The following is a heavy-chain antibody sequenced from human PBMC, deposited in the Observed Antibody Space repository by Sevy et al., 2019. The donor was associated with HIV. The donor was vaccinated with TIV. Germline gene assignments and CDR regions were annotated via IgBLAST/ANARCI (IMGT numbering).Heavy chain of an antibody. J-gene: IGHJ6*02. CDR3: ARVKAAAAGYYYYGMDV. Sequence: GGSLRLSCAASGFTFSSYWMSWVRQAPGKGLEWVANIKQDGSWNYYVDSVKGRFTISRDNAKNSLYLQMNSLRAEDTAVYYCARVKAAAAGYYYYGMDVWGQGTTVTVSS. D-gene: IGHD6-13*01. CDR2: IKQDGSWN. V-gene: IGHV3-7*01. CDR1: GFTFSSYW.